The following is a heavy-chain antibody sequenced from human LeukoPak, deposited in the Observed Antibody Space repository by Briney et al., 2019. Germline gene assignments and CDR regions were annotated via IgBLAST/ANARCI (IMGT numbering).Heavy chain of an antibody. D-gene: IGHD3-22*01. CDR3: ARDSDSSGYFDAFDI. CDR1: GYTFTGYY. Sequence: ASVKVSCKASGYTFTGYYMHWVRQAPGQGLEWMGWINPNSGGTNYAQKFQGRVTMTRDTSISTAYMELSRLRSDDTAVYYCARDSDSSGYFDAFDIWGQGTMVTVSS. V-gene: IGHV1-2*02. CDR2: INPNSGGT. J-gene: IGHJ3*02.